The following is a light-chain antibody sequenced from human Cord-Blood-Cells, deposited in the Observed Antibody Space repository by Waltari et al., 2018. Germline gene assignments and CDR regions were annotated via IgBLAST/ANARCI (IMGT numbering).Light chain of an antibody. V-gene: IGLV2-14*03. CDR1: SSDVGGTNY. CDR2: DVS. Sequence: QSALTQPASVSGSPGPSITISCPGTSSDVGGTNYVSWYQQHPGKAPKLMSYDVSNRPSGVSNRFSGSKSGNTASLTISGLQAEDEADYYCSSYTSSSTLVFGGGTKLTVL. J-gene: IGLJ2*01. CDR3: SSYTSSSTLV.